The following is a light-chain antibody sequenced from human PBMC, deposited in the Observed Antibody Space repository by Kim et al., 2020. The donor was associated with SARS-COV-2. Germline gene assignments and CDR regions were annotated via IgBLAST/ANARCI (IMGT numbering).Light chain of an antibody. CDR1: NNGDKQ. CDR3: QVWDSTSDHVV. V-gene: IGLV3-21*04. CDR2: YDS. Sequence: APGKTGRRTCGGNNNGDKQGHGYQQKPGQTPAVVIQYDSDRPSGIPERFSGSNSGNTATLTISRVEAGDEADYYCQVWDSTSDHVVFGGGTKVTVL. J-gene: IGLJ2*01.